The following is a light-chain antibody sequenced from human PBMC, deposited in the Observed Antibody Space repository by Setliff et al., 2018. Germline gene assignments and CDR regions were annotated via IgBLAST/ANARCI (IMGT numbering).Light chain of an antibody. CDR2: EVS. J-gene: IGLJ2*01. CDR1: SSDVGSYNL. V-gene: IGLV2-23*02. Sequence: QSALTQPASVSGSPGQSITISCTGTSSDVGSYNLVSWYQQHPGKAPKLMLYEVSKRPSGVSNRFSASKSGNTASLTISGLQADDEADYYCCSYAGSGTLFGGGT. CDR3: CSYAGSGTL.